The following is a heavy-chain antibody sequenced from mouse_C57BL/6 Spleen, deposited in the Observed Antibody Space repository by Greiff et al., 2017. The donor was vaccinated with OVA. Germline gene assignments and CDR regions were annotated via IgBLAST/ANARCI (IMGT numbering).Heavy chain of an antibody. V-gene: IGHV1-15*01. CDR2: IDPETGGT. CDR1: GYTFTDYE. Sequence: LVESGAELVRPGASVTLSCKASGYTFTDYEMHWVKQTPVHGLEWIGAIDPETGGTAYNQKFKGKAILTADKSSSTAYMELRSLTSEDSAVYYCTRGVYGLYFDYWGQGTTLTVSS. CDR3: TRGVYGLYFDY. D-gene: IGHD1-1*01. J-gene: IGHJ2*01.